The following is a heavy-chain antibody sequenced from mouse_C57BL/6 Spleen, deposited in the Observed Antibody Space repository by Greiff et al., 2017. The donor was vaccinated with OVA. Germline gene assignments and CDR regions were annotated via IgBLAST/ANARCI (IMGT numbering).Heavy chain of an antibody. Sequence: EVQLVESGGGLVKPGGSLKLSCAASGFTFSDYGMHWVRQAPEKGLEWVAYISSGSSTIYYADTVKGRFTISRDNAKNTLFLQMTSLRSEDPAMYYCAREGYYSNGDYAMDYWGQGTSVTVSS. CDR2: ISSGSSTI. CDR3: AREGYYSNGDYAMDY. J-gene: IGHJ4*01. D-gene: IGHD2-12*01. CDR1: GFTFSDYG. V-gene: IGHV5-17*01.